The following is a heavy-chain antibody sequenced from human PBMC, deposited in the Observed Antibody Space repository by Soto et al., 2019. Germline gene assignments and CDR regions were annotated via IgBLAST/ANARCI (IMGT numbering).Heavy chain of an antibody. D-gene: IGHD4-17*01. V-gene: IGHV1-69*02. CDR1: GGTFSSYT. CDR2: IIPILGIA. J-gene: IGHJ4*02. CDR3: ARSGDDYGDSGDY. Sequence: QVQLVQSGAEVKKPGSSVKVSCKASGGTFSSYTISWVRQAPGQGLEWMGRIIPILGIANYAQKFQGRVTITADKSTSTAYMELSSLRSEDTAVYYCARSGDDYGDSGDYWGQGTLVTVSS.